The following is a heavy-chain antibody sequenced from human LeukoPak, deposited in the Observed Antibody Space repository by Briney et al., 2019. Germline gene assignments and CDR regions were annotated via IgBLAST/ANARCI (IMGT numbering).Heavy chain of an antibody. CDR2: TYYRSKRFN. Sequence: SQTLSLTCAISGDSVSSNSAAWNWIRQSPSRGLEWLGRTYYRSKRFNDYAVSVKSRITINPDTSKNQFSLQLNSVTPEDTAVYYCARELVLLWFGEFMDVWGKGTTVTISS. V-gene: IGHV6-1*01. J-gene: IGHJ6*03. CDR3: ARELVLLWFGEFMDV. D-gene: IGHD3-10*01. CDR1: GDSVSSNSAA.